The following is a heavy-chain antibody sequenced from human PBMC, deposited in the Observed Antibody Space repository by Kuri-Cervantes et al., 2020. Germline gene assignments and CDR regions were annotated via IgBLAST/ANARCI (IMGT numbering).Heavy chain of an antibody. J-gene: IGHJ4*02. Sequence: SETLSLTCVVSHGSINNNNWWSWVRQSPGKGLEWIGEVYHTGPTNYNPSLRGRVTMSVDKSKNELSLNLMSVTAADTAVYYCARDERLFYAGAAYSTFDSWGPGIRVTVSS. CDR2: VYHTGPT. CDR1: HGSINNNNW. V-gene: IGHV4-4*02. D-gene: IGHD2/OR15-2a*01. CDR3: ARDERLFYAGAAYSTFDS.